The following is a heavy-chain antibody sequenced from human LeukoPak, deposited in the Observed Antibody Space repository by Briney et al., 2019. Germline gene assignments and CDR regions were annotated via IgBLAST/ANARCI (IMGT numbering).Heavy chain of an antibody. CDR1: RYTFTGYY. V-gene: IGHV1-2*02. CDR3: ARESRRTATLDAFDI. J-gene: IGHJ3*02. D-gene: IGHD5-18*01. CDR2: INPNSGGT. Sequence: ASVKVSCKGSRYTFTGYYMNWVRQAPGQGLEWMGWINPNSGGTNYAQKFQGRVTMTRDTSISTAYMELSRLRSDDTAVYYCARESRRTATLDAFDIWGQGTMVTVSS.